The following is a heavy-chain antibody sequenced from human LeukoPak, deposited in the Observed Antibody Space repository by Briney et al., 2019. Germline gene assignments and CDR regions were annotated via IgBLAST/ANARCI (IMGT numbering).Heavy chain of an antibody. CDR3: ARVAAGGSLFDY. D-gene: IGHD6-13*01. Sequence: SETLSLTCTVSGGSISSYYWSWIRQSPGKGLKWIGYMYYSGRTGYNPSLQSRVTISVDTAKKQLSLKLSSVTAADTAVYYCARVAAGGSLFDYWGQGTLVTVSS. V-gene: IGHV4-59*01. CDR1: GGSISSYY. J-gene: IGHJ4*02. CDR2: MYYSGRT.